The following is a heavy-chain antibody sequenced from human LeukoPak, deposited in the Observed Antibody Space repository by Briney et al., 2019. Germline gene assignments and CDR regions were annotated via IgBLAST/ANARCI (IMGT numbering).Heavy chain of an antibody. CDR2: INHSGST. CDR3: ARGDYYGSGSYSLDYYYGMDV. D-gene: IGHD3-10*01. Sequence: SETLSLTCAVYGGSFSGYYWSWIRQPPGKGLEWIGEINHSGSTNYNPSLKSRVTISVDTSKNQFSLKLSSVTAADTAVYYCARGDYYGSGSYSLDYYYGMDVWGQGTTVTVSS. V-gene: IGHV4-34*01. J-gene: IGHJ6*02. CDR1: GGSFSGYY.